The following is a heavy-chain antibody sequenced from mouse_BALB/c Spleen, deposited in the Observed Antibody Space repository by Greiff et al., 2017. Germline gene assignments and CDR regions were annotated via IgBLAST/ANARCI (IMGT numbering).Heavy chain of an antibody. CDR2: ISSGSSTI. Sequence: EVQGVESGGGLVQPGGSRKLSCAASGFTFSSFGMHWVRQAPEKGLEWVAYISSGSSTIYYADTVKGRFTISRDNAKNTLYLQMSSLKSEDTAMYYCARRDYYGSSCFDYWGQGTTLTVSS. CDR1: GFTFSSFG. J-gene: IGHJ2*01. CDR3: ARRDYYGSSCFDY. V-gene: IGHV5-17*03. D-gene: IGHD1-1*01.